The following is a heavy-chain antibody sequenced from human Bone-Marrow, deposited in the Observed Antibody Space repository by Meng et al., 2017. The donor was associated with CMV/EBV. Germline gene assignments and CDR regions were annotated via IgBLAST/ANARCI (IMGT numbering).Heavy chain of an antibody. CDR2: INAGNGNT. J-gene: IGHJ4*02. Sequence: QVQLVQSGAEVKKPGASVKVSCKAAGYTFTSYAMHWLRQAPGQRLEWMGWINAGNGNTKYSQKCQGRVTITRDTSASTAYMELSSLRSEDTAVYYCATAGLIVPALGFWGQGTLVTVSS. CDR1: GYTFTSYA. V-gene: IGHV1-3*01. CDR3: ATAGLIVPALGF. D-gene: IGHD2-2*01.